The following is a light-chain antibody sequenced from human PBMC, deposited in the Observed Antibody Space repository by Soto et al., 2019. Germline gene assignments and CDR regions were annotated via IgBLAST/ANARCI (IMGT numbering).Light chain of an antibody. J-gene: IGKJ2*01. Sequence: DIVMTQSPDSLAVSLGERATINCKSSQSVLYSSNNKNYLAWYQQKPGHPPKLLIYWASTRESGVPDRFSGSGSGTDFTLTISSLQAEDVAVYYCQQYYSTPYTVGQGTKLEIK. CDR1: QSVLYSSNNKNY. CDR3: QQYYSTPYT. V-gene: IGKV4-1*01. CDR2: WAS.